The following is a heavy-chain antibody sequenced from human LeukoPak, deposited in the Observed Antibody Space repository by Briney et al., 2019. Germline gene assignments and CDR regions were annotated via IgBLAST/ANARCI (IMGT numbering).Heavy chain of an antibody. D-gene: IGHD2-15*01. V-gene: IGHV6-1*01. CDR3: ARLVGSSLDY. CDR2: TYYRSKWSN. Sequence: SQTLSLTCAISGDSVSSNSVAWNWIRQSPSRGLEWLGRTYYRSKWSNDYAVSVKSRITINPDTSKNQFSLQLHSVTPDDTGVYYCARLVGSSLDYWGPGTLVTVSS. J-gene: IGHJ4*02. CDR1: GDSVSSNSVA.